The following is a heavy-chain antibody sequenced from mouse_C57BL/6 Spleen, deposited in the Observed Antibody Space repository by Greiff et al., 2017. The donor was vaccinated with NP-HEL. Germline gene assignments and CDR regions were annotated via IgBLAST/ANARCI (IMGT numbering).Heavy chain of an antibody. CDR1: GYTFTSYW. CDR2: IHPNSGST. V-gene: IGHV1-64*01. Sequence: QVHVKQPGAELVKPGASVKLSCKASGYTFTSYWMHWVKQRPGQGLEWIGMIHPNSGSTNYNEKFKSKATLTVDKSSSTAYMQLSSLTSEDSAVYYCARGAIYYGNYDYWGQGTTLTVSS. D-gene: IGHD2-1*01. CDR3: ARGAIYYGNYDY. J-gene: IGHJ2*01.